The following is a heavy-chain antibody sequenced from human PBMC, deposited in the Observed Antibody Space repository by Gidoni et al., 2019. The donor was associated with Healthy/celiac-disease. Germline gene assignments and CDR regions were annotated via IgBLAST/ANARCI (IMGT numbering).Heavy chain of an antibody. CDR1: GGSFSGYY. CDR2: INHSGST. Sequence: QVQLQQWGAGLLKPSETLSLTCAVYGGSFSGYYWSWIRQPPGKGLEWIGEINHSGSTNYNPSLKSRVTISVDTSKNQFSLKLSSVTAADTAVYYCARGQDIVVVPAAYWDPWGQGTLVTVSS. J-gene: IGHJ5*02. V-gene: IGHV4-34*01. CDR3: ARGQDIVVVPAAYWDP. D-gene: IGHD2-2*01.